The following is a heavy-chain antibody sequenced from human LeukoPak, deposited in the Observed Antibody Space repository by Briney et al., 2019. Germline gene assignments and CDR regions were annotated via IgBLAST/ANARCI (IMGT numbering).Heavy chain of an antibody. V-gene: IGHV1-18*01. D-gene: IGHD1-26*01. CDR1: GYTFSKYG. CDR2: ISSNGKT. CDR3: ARKRAVSWWDREEFDF. J-gene: IGHJ4*02. Sequence: ASVKVSCKASGYTFSKYGIIWVRQAPGQGLEWMGWISSNGKTNFAQKFQGRLTMATDTSTSTAYMDLWRLRPDDTALYYCARKRAVSWWDREEFDFWGQGTLVTVSS.